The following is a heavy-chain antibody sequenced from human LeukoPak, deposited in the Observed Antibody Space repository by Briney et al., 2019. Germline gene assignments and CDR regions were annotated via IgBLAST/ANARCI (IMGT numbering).Heavy chain of an antibody. CDR2: INPSGGST. D-gene: IGHD1-26*01. J-gene: IGHJ4*02. CDR3: ARLGSIVGALGY. Sequence: GSSVKVSCKASGGTFSSYAISWVRQAPGQGLEWMGIINPSGGSTSYAQKFQGRVTTTRDTSTSTVYMELSSLRSEDTAVYYCARLGSIVGALGYWGQGTLVTVSS. V-gene: IGHV1-46*01. CDR1: GGTFSSYA.